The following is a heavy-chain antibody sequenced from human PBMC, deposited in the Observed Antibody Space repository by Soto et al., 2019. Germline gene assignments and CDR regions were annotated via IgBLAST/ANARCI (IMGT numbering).Heavy chain of an antibody. V-gene: IGHV1-69*12. CDR3: ASGTTGTTSDYYGMDV. J-gene: IGHJ6*02. CDR1: GGTFSSYA. D-gene: IGHD1-1*01. Sequence: QVQLVQSGAEVKKPGSSVKVSCKASGGTFSSYAISWVRQAPGQGLEWMGGIIPIFGTANYAQKFQGRVTITADESTSTAYMELGSLRSEDTAVYYCASGTTGTTSDYYGMDVWGQGTTVTVSS. CDR2: IIPIFGTA.